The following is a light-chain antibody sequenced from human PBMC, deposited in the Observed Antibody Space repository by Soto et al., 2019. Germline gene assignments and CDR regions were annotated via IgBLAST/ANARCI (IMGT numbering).Light chain of an antibody. CDR3: QHYGGPPIA. Sequence: AIQLTQSPSSLSASVGDRVTISCRASQVIGNDLAWYQQKPGKAPRLLIFAASNLQSGVPSRFSGSGSGTEYTLTISSLQPDDFATYYCQHYGGPPIAFGQGTRLEIK. V-gene: IGKV1-6*01. CDR1: QVIGND. J-gene: IGKJ5*01. CDR2: AAS.